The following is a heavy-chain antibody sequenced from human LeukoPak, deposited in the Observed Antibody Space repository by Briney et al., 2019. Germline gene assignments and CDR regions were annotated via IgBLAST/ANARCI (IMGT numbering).Heavy chain of an antibody. CDR1: GGSISNDDYY. V-gene: IGHV4-30-4*01. CDR3: ARDQRSSGSNIFDY. D-gene: IGHD1-26*01. Sequence: SETLSLTCTVSGGSISNDDYYWTWIRQSPGEGLEWIGYIFYRGSTYYNPSLKSRLTISVDTSKNQFSMKLTSVTAADTAIYFCARDQRSSGSNIFDYWGQGTLVTVSS. J-gene: IGHJ4*02. CDR2: IFYRGST.